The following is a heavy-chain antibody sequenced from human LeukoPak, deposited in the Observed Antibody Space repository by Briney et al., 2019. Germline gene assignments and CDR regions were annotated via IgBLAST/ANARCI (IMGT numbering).Heavy chain of an antibody. CDR2: IYYSGTT. J-gene: IGHJ4*02. CDR1: GGSISGYY. CDR3: ARRTNYDLLTGSSDYFDR. V-gene: IGHV4-59*08. Sequence: SETLSLTCTVSGGSISGYYWSWIRQPPGKGLEWIGYIYYSGTTNYNPALKSRVTMSVDSSKNQLSLQLTSVTAADTAVYYCARRTNYDLLTGSSDYFDRWDQGTLVTVSS. D-gene: IGHD3-9*01.